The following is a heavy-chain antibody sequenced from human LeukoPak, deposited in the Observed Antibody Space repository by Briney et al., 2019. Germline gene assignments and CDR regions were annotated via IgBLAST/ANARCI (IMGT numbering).Heavy chain of an antibody. CDR3: ARETSQKGAHYMDV. J-gene: IGHJ6*03. Sequence: SETLSLTCTDSGSSISSYYWSWIRQPPGKGLEYLGYIYYSGYTNYNPSLKSRVTISVDTSKNQFSLKLSSVTAADTAVYYCARETSQKGAHYMDVWGKGTTVTISS. D-gene: IGHD3-16*01. V-gene: IGHV4-59*01. CDR2: IYYSGYT. CDR1: GSSISSYY.